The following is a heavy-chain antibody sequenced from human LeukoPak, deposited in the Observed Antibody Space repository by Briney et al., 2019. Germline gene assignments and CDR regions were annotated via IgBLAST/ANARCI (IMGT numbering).Heavy chain of an antibody. CDR2: IYHSGST. CDR1: GYSISSGYY. Sequence: SETLSLTCTVTGYSISSGYYWGWIRQPPGKGLEWIGSIYHSGSTYYNPSLKSRATISVDTSKNQFSLKLSSVTAADTAVYYCARSGPYYDILTGYLYAFDIWGQGTMVTVSS. J-gene: IGHJ3*02. D-gene: IGHD3-9*01. CDR3: ARSGPYYDILTGYLYAFDI. V-gene: IGHV4-38-2*02.